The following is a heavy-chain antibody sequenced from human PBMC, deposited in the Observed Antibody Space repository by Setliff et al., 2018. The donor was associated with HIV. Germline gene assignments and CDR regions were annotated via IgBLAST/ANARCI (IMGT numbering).Heavy chain of an antibody. D-gene: IGHD4-17*01. CDR3: ARVTTTVTAYYYYYMDV. CDR1: GYSFSDYY. Sequence: ASVKVSCKASGYSFSDYYIHWVRQAPGHGFQWMGWISPKYGGTNYAQNFQGRVTMTRDTSISTAYMELSSLGSDDTAVYYCARVTTTVTAYYYYYMDVWGKGTTVTVSS. CDR2: ISPKYGGT. J-gene: IGHJ6*03. V-gene: IGHV1-2*02.